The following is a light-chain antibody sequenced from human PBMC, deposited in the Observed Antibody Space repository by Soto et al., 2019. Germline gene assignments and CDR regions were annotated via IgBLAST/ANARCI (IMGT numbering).Light chain of an antibody. CDR2: KES. CDR3: QKYNSYSIT. J-gene: IGKJ5*01. CDR1: QSISIW. Sequence: DIQMTQSPSTLSASVGDRVTITCRASQSISIWLAWYKQKPGKAPKLLIYKESSLESGVPSRLSGSGSGTEFTLTISRLQPDDFATYYCQKYNSYSITFGQGTRLEIK. V-gene: IGKV1-5*03.